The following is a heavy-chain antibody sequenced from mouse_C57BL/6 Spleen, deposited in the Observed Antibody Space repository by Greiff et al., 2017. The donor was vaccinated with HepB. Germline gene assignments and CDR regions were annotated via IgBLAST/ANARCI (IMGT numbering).Heavy chain of an antibody. J-gene: IGHJ1*03. Sequence: QVQLKESGPGLVQPSQSLSITCTVSGFSLTSCGVHWVRQSPGKGLEWLGVIWSGGSTDYNAAFISRLSISKDNSKSQVFFKMNSLQADDTAIYYCARTADGSSYGYFDVWGTGTTVTVSS. CDR1: GFSLTSCG. D-gene: IGHD1-1*01. CDR3: ARTADGSSYGYFDV. CDR2: IWSGGST. V-gene: IGHV2-2*01.